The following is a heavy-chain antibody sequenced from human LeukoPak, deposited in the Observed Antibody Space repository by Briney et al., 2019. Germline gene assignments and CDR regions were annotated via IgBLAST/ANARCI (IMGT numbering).Heavy chain of an antibody. CDR1: GYTFTSYD. J-gene: IGHJ5*02. D-gene: IGHD2-2*01. CDR3: ARDRVAYCSSTSCLRGWFDP. CDR2: MNPNSGNT. Sequence: SVKVSCKASGYTFTSYDINWVRQATGQGLEWMGWMNPNSGNTGYAQKFQGRVSMTRNTSISTAYMELGSLRSDDTAVYYCARDRVAYCSSTSCLRGWFDPWGQGTLVTVSS. V-gene: IGHV1-8*01.